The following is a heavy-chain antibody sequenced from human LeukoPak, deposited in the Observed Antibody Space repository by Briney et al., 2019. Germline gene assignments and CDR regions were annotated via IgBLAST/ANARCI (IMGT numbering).Heavy chain of an antibody. J-gene: IGHJ4*02. D-gene: IGHD6-6*01. CDR3: ARHRIAARGSFDY. Sequence: SETLSLTCTVSGGSIGSSYYYWGWIRQPPGRGLEWIGSIYYSGSTYYNPSLKSRVTISEDTSKNQFSLKLNSVTAADTAVYYCARHRIAARGSFDYWGQGALVTVSS. CDR1: GGSIGSSYYY. CDR2: IYYSGST. V-gene: IGHV4-39*01.